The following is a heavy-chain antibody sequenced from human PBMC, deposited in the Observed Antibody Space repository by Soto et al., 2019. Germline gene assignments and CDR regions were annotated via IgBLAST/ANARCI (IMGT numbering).Heavy chain of an antibody. D-gene: IGHD2-21*02. CDR1: GFTFTNSA. J-gene: IGHJ3*02. Sequence: ASVKVSCKASGFTFTNSAVQWVRQARGQGLEWMGWMNPNSGNTGYAQKFQGRVTMTRNTSISTAYMELSSLRSEDTAVYYCARAGYGGNSFGTFDIWGQGTMVTVSS. CDR3: ARAGYGGNSFGTFDI. CDR2: MNPNSGNT. V-gene: IGHV1-8*02.